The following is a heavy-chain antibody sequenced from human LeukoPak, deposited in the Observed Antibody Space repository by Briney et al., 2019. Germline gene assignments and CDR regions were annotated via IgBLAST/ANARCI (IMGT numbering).Heavy chain of an antibody. Sequence: GGSLRLSCAASGFTFSDYYMGWIRQAPGKGLEWVSCISSSCSYTNYAESVKGRFTISRDNAKNSLYLQINSLRAEDTAVYYCARYYYGSGSYYPIDYWGQGTLVTVST. J-gene: IGHJ4*02. D-gene: IGHD3-10*01. CDR1: GFTFSDYY. V-gene: IGHV3-11*06. CDR3: ARYYYGSGSYYPIDY. CDR2: ISSSCSYT.